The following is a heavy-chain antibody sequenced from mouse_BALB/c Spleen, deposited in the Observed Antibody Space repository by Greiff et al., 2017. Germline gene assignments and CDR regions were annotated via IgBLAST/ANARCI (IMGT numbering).Heavy chain of an antibody. V-gene: IGHV1-87*01. CDR3: ARCSDGSDC. CDR2: IYPGDGDT. D-gene: IGHD2-3*01. CDR1: GYTFTSYW. J-gene: IGHJ2*01. Sequence: QVQLKESGAELARPGASVKLSCKASGYTFTSYWMQWVKQRPGQGLEWIGAIYPGDGDTRYTQKFKGKATLTADKSSSTAYMQLSSLASEDSAVYYCARCSDGSDCWGQGTTLTVSS.